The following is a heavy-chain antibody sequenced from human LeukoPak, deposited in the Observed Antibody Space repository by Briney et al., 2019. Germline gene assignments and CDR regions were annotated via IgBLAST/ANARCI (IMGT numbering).Heavy chain of an antibody. CDR3: ARSRSGYAWTDY. CDR1: GYTFTIYG. D-gene: IGHD5-12*01. CDR2: IHVYNTNT. V-gene: IGHV1-18*01. Sequence: GASVKVSCKASGYTFTIYGISWVRQAPGQGLEWMGWIHVYNTNTNYAQKLQGRVTMTTDTSTSTAYMEVRSLRSDDTAVYYCARSRSGYAWTDYWGQGTLVTVSS. J-gene: IGHJ4*02.